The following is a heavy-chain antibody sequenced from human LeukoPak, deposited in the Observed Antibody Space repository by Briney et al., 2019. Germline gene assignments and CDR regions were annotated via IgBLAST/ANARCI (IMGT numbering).Heavy chain of an antibody. CDR3: AELGITMIGGV. CDR2: ISSSGSTI. Sequence: GGSLRLSCAASGFTFSSYEMNWVRQAPGKGLEWVSYISSSGSTIYYADSVKGRFAISGDNAKNSLYLQMNSLRAEDTAVYYCAELGITMIGGVWGKGTTVTISS. CDR1: GFTFSSYE. D-gene: IGHD3-10*02. V-gene: IGHV3-48*03. J-gene: IGHJ6*04.